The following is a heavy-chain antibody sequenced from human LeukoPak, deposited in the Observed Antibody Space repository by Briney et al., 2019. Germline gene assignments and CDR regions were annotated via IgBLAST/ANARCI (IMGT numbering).Heavy chain of an antibody. CDR1: GYTFTGYY. CDR3: ARGQISTPPHYYGSGSYSYYYGMDV. D-gene: IGHD3-10*01. Sequence: ASVKVSCKASGYTFTGYYMHWVRQAPGQGLEWMGWINPNSGGTNYAQKFQGRVTMTRDTSISTAYMELSRLRSDDTAVYYCARGQISTPPHYYGSGSYSYYYGMDVWGQGTTVTVSS. J-gene: IGHJ6*02. CDR2: INPNSGGT. V-gene: IGHV1-2*02.